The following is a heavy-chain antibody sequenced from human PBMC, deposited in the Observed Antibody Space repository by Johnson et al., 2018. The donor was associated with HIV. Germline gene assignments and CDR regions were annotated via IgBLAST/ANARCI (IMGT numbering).Heavy chain of an antibody. V-gene: IGHV3-9*01. CDR3: AKDRTKDYGDYSGDAFDI. CDR2: ISWNSGSI. J-gene: IGHJ3*02. Sequence: VQLVESGGGVVQPGRSLSLSCAASGFTFSSYSMNWVRQAPGKGLEWVSGISWNSGSIGYADSVKGRFTISRDNAKNSMYLQLNSLRAEDTALYYCAKDRTKDYGDYSGDAFDIWGQGTMVTVSS. D-gene: IGHD4-17*01. CDR1: GFTFSSYS.